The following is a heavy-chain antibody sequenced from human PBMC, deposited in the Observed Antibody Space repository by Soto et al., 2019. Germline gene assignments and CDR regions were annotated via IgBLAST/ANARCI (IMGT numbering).Heavy chain of an antibody. CDR1: GGTFSSYA. CDR3: ASLGKRWLQDYWYFAL. J-gene: IGHJ2*01. Sequence: QVQLVQSGAEVKKPGSSVKVSCKASGGTFSSYAISWVRQAPGQGLEWMGGIIPSVGTANYAQKFQGRVTITADESTSTAYMGLSSLRSEDTAVYYCASLGKRWLQDYWYFALWGRGTLVTVSS. D-gene: IGHD5-12*01. V-gene: IGHV1-69*12. CDR2: IIPSVGTA.